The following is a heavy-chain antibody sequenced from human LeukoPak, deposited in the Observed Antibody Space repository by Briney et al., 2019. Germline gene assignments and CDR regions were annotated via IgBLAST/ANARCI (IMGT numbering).Heavy chain of an antibody. CDR1: GFTFSSYS. CDR2: ISSGSSTI. CDR3: ARDSTSSSMNY. D-gene: IGHD6-13*01. Sequence: GGSLRLSCAASGFTFSSYSMNWVRQAPGKGLEWVSYISSGSSTIYYADSVKGRFTISRDNAKNSLYLQMNSLRAEDTAVYYCARDSTSSSMNYWGQGTLVTVSS. J-gene: IGHJ4*02. V-gene: IGHV3-48*04.